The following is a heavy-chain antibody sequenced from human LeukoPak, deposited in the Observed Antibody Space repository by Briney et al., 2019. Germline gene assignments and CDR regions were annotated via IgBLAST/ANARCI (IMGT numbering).Heavy chain of an antibody. J-gene: IGHJ4*02. CDR3: ATNSGKRFGQ. Sequence: ANINQYGSVKYYVDSVKGRFTISRDKAKNSLYLQMNGLRAEDTAVYYCATNSGKRFGQWGQGTLVTVSS. CDR2: INQYGSVK. V-gene: IGHV3-7*01. D-gene: IGHD1-1*01.